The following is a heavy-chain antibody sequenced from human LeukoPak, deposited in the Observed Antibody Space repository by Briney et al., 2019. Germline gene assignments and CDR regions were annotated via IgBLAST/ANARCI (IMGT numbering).Heavy chain of an antibody. CDR3: AKGPLWAPEDY. CDR2: IKSKTDGGTT. D-gene: IGHD7-27*01. CDR1: GFTFSNAW. Sequence: PGGSLRLSCAASGFTFSNAWMSWVRQAPGKGLEWVGRIKSKTDGGTTDYAAPVKGRFTISRDNSKNTLYLQMNSLRAEDTAVYYCAKGPLWAPEDYWGQEPWSPSPQ. J-gene: IGHJ4*01. V-gene: IGHV3-15*01.